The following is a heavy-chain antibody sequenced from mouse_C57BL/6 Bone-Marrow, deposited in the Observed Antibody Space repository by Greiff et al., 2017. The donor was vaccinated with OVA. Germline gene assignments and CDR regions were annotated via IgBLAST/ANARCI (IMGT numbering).Heavy chain of an antibody. J-gene: IGHJ3*01. CDR2: IDPENGDT. V-gene: IGHV14-4*01. CDR1: GFNIKDDY. CDR3: ATDDYDWFAY. Sequence: EVQLQQSGAELVRPGASVKLSCTASGFNIKDDYMHWVKQRPEQGLEWIGWIDPENGDTEYAPKFQGKATITADTSSNTAYLQLSSLTSEDTAVYYCATDDYDWFAYWGQGTLVTVSA. D-gene: IGHD2-4*01.